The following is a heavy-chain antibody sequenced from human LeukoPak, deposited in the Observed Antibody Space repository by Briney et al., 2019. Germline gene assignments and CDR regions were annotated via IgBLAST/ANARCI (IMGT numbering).Heavy chain of an antibody. V-gene: IGHV4-59*08. D-gene: IGHD6-19*01. Sequence: SETLSLTCTVSGGSMSPYHWGWIRQPPGKGLEWTGYIYYSGSTNYNPSLDSRVTISVDTSKNQFSLRLSSVTAADTAIYYCARAVSGRFDYWGQGTLVTVSS. CDR2: IYYSGST. CDR1: GGSMSPYH. J-gene: IGHJ4*02. CDR3: ARAVSGRFDY.